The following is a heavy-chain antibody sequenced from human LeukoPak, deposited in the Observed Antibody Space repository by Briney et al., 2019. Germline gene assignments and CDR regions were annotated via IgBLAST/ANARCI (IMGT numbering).Heavy chain of an antibody. CDR3: ASRLRLGELST. D-gene: IGHD3-16*02. CDR2: INHSGST. V-gene: IGHV4-34*01. CDR1: GGSFSGYY. Sequence: SETLSLTCAVYGGSFSGYYWSWIRQPPGKGLEWIGEINHSGSTNYNPSLKSRVTISVDTSKNQFSLKLRSVTAADTAVYYCASRLRLGELSTWGQGTLLTVSS. J-gene: IGHJ5*02.